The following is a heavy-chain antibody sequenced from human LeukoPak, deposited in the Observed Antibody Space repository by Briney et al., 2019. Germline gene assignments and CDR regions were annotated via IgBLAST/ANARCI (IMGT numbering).Heavy chain of an antibody. D-gene: IGHD1-26*01. CDR3: VRDQHYAFDI. J-gene: IGHJ3*02. Sequence: GGSLRLSCVGAGVTSSTYSINWVRQAPGKGLVWISHIARDGTTYYAGSVKGRFTISRDNAKNSLSLQMNSLRDDDTALYYCVRDQHYAFDIWGQGTMVTVSS. CDR2: IARDGTT. CDR1: GVTSSTYS. V-gene: IGHV3-48*02.